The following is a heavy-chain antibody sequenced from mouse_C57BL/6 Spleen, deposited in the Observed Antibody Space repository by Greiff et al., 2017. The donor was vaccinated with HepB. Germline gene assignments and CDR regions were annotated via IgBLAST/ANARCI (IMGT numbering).Heavy chain of an antibody. CDR3: ASKTGTWYFDV. CDR1: GFNIKDYY. CDR2: IDPEDGET. V-gene: IGHV14-2*01. J-gene: IGHJ1*03. Sequence: VQLQQSGAELVKPGASVKLSCTASGFNIKDYYMHWVKQRTEPGLEWIGRIDPEDGETKYAPKLQGKATIKAETSSNTAYLQLSSLTSEDPAVDYCASKTGTWYFDVWGTGTTVTVSS. D-gene: IGHD4-1*01.